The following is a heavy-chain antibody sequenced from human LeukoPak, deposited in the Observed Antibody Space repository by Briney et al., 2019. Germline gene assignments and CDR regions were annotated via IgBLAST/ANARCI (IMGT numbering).Heavy chain of an antibody. CDR2: INHSGST. V-gene: IGHV4-34*01. CDR1: GGSFSGYY. D-gene: IGHD6-19*01. CDR3: ARGVAVATTAGGTYYFDY. J-gene: IGHJ4*02. Sequence: SETLSLTCAVYGGSFSGYYWSWIRQPPGKGLGWIGEINHSGSTNYNPSLKSRVTISVDTSKNQFSLKLSSVTAADTAVYYCARGVAVATTAGGTYYFDYWGQGTLVTVSS.